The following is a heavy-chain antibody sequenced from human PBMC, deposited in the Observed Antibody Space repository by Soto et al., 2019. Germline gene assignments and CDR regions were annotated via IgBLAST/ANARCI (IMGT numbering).Heavy chain of an antibody. CDR2: ISYDGSNE. Sequence: QVQLVESGGGVVQPGRSLRLSCAASGFPLSGYTIHWVRQAPGKGLEWLAVISYDGSNEYYADSVKGRFTVSTDNSKNTLFLQMNSLRPEDTAVYYCPRVGQYYYDSSGYFDYWGQGTLVTVSS. D-gene: IGHD3-22*01. V-gene: IGHV3-30-3*01. J-gene: IGHJ4*02. CDR1: GFPLSGYT. CDR3: PRVGQYYYDSSGYFDY.